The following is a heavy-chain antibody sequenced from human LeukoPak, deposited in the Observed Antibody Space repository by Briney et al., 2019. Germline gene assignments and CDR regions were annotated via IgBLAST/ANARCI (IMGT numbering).Heavy chain of an antibody. Sequence: AGSLRLSCETSGFTFSSYDVDWVRQAPGKGLEWVSVYRGSSGSTYYADSVKGRLTIYTDDSKNTLYLHMRSLRAEDTAIYYCAKGDGYGDFEDWGQGTPVTVSS. J-gene: IGHJ4*02. CDR1: GFTFSSYD. CDR3: AKGDGYGDFED. D-gene: IGHD3-10*01. CDR2: YRGSSGST. V-gene: IGHV3-23*01.